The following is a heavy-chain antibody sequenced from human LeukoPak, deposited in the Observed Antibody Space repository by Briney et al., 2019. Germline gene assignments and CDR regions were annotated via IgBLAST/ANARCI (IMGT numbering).Heavy chain of an antibody. Sequence: GGSLRLSCAASGFTFSSYAMSWVRQAPGKGLEWVSAISGSGGSTYYADSVKGRFTISRDNSKNTLYLQMNSLRAEDTAVYYCAILLVMTTVPRSLFDVWGQGTTVTVSS. CDR3: AILLVMTTVPRSLFDV. D-gene: IGHD4-11*01. CDR2: ISGSGGST. J-gene: IGHJ6*02. V-gene: IGHV3-23*01. CDR1: GFTFSSYA.